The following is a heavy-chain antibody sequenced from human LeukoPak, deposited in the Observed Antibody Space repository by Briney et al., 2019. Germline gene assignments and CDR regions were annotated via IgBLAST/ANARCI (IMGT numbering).Heavy chain of an antibody. D-gene: IGHD6-13*01. CDR2: INHSGST. CDR1: GGSFSGYY. J-gene: IGHJ6*02. CDR3: AREKVRLGSSWYVTEYGMDV. Sequence: PSETLSLTCAVYGGSFSGYYWSWIRQPPGKGLEWIGEINHSGSTNYNPSLKSRVTISVDTCNNQFSLKLSSVTAADTAVYYCAREKVRLGSSWYVTEYGMDVWGQGTTVTVSS. V-gene: IGHV4-34*01.